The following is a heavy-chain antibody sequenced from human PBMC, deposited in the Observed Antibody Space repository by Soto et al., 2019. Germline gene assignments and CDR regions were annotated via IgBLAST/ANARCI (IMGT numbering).Heavy chain of an antibody. J-gene: IGHJ4*02. D-gene: IGHD3-22*01. CDR1: GVTMIYVGYA. CDR3: ARGGYYDSIDF. V-gene: IGHV4-30-2*06. Sequence: PSEPLSLTGSVSGVTMIYVGYAWSWIRQSPVKSLDWHGYVSLLGTIYFNPSIKSRLSMPKDRTRNQFDLGLSSMAGADKAGYYCARGGYYDSIDFWGQGIQVTVSS. CDR2: VSLLGTI.